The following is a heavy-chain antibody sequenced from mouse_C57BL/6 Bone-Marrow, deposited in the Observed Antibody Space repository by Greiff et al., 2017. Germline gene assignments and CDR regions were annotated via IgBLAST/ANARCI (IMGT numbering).Heavy chain of an antibody. CDR3: VREVYYDYDGGFAY. CDR1: GFTFNTYA. D-gene: IGHD2-4*01. J-gene: IGHJ3*01. Sequence: EVQLVESGGGLVQPKGSLKLSCAASGFTFNTYAMHWVRQAPGKGLEWVARIRSKSSNYATYYADSVKDRFTISRDDSQSMLDLQMNNLKTEDTAMYYCVREVYYDYDGGFAYWGQGTLVTVSA. CDR2: IRSKSSNYAT. V-gene: IGHV10-3*01.